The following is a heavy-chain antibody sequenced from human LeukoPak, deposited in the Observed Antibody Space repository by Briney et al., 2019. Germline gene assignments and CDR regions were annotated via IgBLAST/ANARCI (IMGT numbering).Heavy chain of an antibody. CDR2: IYTSGST. V-gene: IGHV4-4*09. CDR3: VRHVGYCSSTSCYTYYYMDV. CDR1: GGSISSYY. Sequence: SETLSLTCTVSGGSISSYYWSWIRQPPGKGLEWIGYIYTSGSTNYNPSLKSRVTISVDTSKNQFSLKLSSVTAADTAVYYCVRHVGYCSSTSCYTYYYMDVWGKGTTVTVSS. J-gene: IGHJ6*03. D-gene: IGHD2-2*02.